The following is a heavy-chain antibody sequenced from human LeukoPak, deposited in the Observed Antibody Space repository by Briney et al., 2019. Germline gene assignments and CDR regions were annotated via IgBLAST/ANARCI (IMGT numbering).Heavy chain of an antibody. CDR2: VYSSGST. CDR1: GGSISNYY. J-gene: IGHJ4*02. V-gene: IGHV4-59*01. Sequence: SETLSLTCTVSGGSISNYYWSWIRQPPGRGLEWIGYVYSSGSTNYNPSLKSRVTISVDTSKNQLSMKLSSVTGADTAVYYCAIGPTRYYLDYWGQGTLVTVSS. CDR3: AIGPTRYYLDY.